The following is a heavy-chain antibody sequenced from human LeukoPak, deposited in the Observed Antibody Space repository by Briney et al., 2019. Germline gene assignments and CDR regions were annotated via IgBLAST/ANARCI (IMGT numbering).Heavy chain of an antibody. J-gene: IGHJ4*02. CDR1: GFTFSSYA. CDR3: AKGPPNYYGSGSYYHNDY. V-gene: IGHV3-23*01. CDR2: ISGSGGST. Sequence: HGGSLRLSCAASGFTFSSYAMSWVRQAPGKGLEWVSAISGSGGSTYYADSVKGRFTISRDNSKNTLYLQMNSLRAEDTAVYYCAKGPPNYYGSGSYYHNDYWGQGTLVTVSS. D-gene: IGHD3-10*01.